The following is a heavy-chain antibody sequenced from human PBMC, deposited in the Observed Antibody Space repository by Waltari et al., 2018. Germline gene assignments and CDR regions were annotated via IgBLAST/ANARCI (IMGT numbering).Heavy chain of an antibody. V-gene: IGHV4-39*01. Sequence: QLQLQESGPGLVKHSEPLSLTCSVFGGSITSNRHYWVWIRQPPGQCLEWIGPMFYSGATYSSPSLNSQVTISRDTSKNQLSLKLASMTAADTAVYFCATYLGASLGTAAFDVWGQGTMVTVSS. CDR3: ATYLGASLGTAAFDV. CDR2: MFYSGAT. J-gene: IGHJ3*01. CDR1: GGSITSNRHY. D-gene: IGHD1-1*01.